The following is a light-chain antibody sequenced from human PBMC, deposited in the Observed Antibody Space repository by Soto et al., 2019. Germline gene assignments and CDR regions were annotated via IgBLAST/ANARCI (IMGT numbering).Light chain of an antibody. Sequence: EIVLTQSPGTLSLSPGERATLSCRASQSVSSSYLAWYQQKPGQAPRLLIYGASSRATGIPDRFSGSGSGTDFTLTISRLEPEDFAVYFCQQYQNWPPMYAFGQGTKLQIK. CDR2: GAS. CDR3: QQYQNWPPMYA. CDR1: QSVSSSY. J-gene: IGKJ2*01. V-gene: IGKV3-20*01.